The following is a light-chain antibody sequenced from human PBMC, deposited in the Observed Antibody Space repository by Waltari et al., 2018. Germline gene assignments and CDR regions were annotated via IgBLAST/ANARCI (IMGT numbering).Light chain of an antibody. V-gene: IGKV4-1*01. CDR1: QSFLNTSNNKNY. CDR2: WAS. CDR3: QQYYTTRRT. J-gene: IGKJ1*01. Sequence: DIVMTQSPESLAVSLGERATINCKSRQSFLNTSNNKNYLAWYQQKPGQPPKLYIYWASTRESGVPDLCSGSGSGTDFTLTISSLQAEDVAVYYCQQYYTTRRTFGQGTKVEIK.